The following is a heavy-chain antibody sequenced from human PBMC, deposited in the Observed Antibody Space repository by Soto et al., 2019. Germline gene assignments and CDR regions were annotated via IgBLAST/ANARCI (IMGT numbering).Heavy chain of an antibody. CDR3: AKGSASGSPYYFDF. Sequence: PGGSLRLSCAASGFTFSSYAMSWFRQSTGKGLEWVSAITGGGGSTFHADSVKGRFTISRDNSKNALYLQLSSLRAEDAAVYYCAKGSASGSPYYFDFWGQGIQVTVSS. CDR1: GFTFSSYA. D-gene: IGHD6-25*01. J-gene: IGHJ4*02. CDR2: ITGGGGST. V-gene: IGHV3-23*01.